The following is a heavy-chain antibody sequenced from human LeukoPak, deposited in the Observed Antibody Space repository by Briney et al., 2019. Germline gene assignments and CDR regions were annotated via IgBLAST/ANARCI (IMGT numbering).Heavy chain of an antibody. J-gene: IGHJ4*02. CDR1: GFTFSGYS. CDR3: ARAASHYYYDS. D-gene: IGHD6-6*01. V-gene: IGHV3-21*01. CDR2: ISSSSSYIYSI. Sequence: PGGSLRLSCAASGFTFSGYSMNWVRQAPGKGLEWVSSISSSSSYIYSIYYADSVKGRFTISKDSTKNSLYLQINSLRAEDTAVYYCARAASHYYYDSWGQGTLVTVSS.